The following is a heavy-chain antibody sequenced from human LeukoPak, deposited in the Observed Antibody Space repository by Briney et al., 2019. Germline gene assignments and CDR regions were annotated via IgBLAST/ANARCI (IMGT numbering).Heavy chain of an antibody. V-gene: IGHV3-20*04. Sequence: GGSLRLSCAASGFTFDDYGMSWVRQAPGKGLEWVSGINWNGDSTGYADSVKGRFTISRDNAKNSLYLQMNSLRAEDTAVYYCARDRLLWFGELFQPYFDYWGQGTLVTVSS. CDR1: GFTFDDYG. D-gene: IGHD3-10*01. CDR3: ARDRLLWFGELFQPYFDY. CDR2: INWNGDST. J-gene: IGHJ4*02.